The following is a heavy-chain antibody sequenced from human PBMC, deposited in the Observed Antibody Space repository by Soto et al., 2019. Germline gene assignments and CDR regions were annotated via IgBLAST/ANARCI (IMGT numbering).Heavy chain of an antibody. CDR2: IYYSGST. Sequence: SETLSLTCTVSGGSISSYYWSWIRQPPGKGLEWIGYIYYSGSTNYNPSLKSRVTISVDTSKNQFSLKLSSVTAADTAVYYCARSYDFWSGYPFDYRGQGTLVTVSS. D-gene: IGHD3-3*01. J-gene: IGHJ4*02. CDR3: ARSYDFWSGYPFDY. V-gene: IGHV4-59*01. CDR1: GGSISSYY.